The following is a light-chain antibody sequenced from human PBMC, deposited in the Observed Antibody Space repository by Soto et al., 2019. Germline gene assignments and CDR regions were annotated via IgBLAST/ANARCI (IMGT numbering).Light chain of an antibody. CDR3: QQFSSYPLT. J-gene: IGKJ4*01. CDR2: DAS. Sequence: EIVLTQPPATLSLSPGERATLSCRASQSVSSHLAWFQQRPGQAPRLLIYDASSRATGIPDRFSGGGSGTDFTLTISRLEPEDFAVYYCQQFSSYPLTFGGGTKVDIK. V-gene: IGKV3-20*01. CDR1: QSVSSH.